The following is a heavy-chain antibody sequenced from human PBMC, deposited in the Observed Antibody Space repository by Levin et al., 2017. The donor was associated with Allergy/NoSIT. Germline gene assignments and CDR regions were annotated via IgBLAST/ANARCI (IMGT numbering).Heavy chain of an antibody. J-gene: IGHJ3*01. CDR1: FFPFLLSL. CDR3: ARSKVAYPLQFAFAV. CDR2: ISSSSTYK. Sequence: GGSLRLSFSSSFFPFLLSLLPFFLPSPLKGLEWVSSISSSSTYKFYADSVKGRFTISRDNAKNSLFLQMSSLRAEDTAVYYCARSKVAYPLQFAFAVWGQGALVTVSS. D-gene: IGHD3-16*01. V-gene: IGHV3-21*01.